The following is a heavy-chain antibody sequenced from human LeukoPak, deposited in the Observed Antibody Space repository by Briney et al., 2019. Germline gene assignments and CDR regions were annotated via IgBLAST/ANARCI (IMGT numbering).Heavy chain of an antibody. V-gene: IGHV4-34*01. D-gene: IGHD6-13*01. J-gene: IGHJ4*02. CDR3: ARGGNSRSWSSSLFDN. Sequence: SETLSLTCAVYGGSFSGYYWSWIRQPPGKGLEWIGEINHSGSTNYNPSLKSRVTISVDTSKNQFSLKLSSVTAADPAVYYCARGGNSRSWSSSLFDNWGEGSLVSVSP. CDR2: INHSGST. CDR1: GGSFSGYY.